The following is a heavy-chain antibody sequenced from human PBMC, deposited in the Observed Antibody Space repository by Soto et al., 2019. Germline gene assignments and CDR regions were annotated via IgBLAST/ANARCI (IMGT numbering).Heavy chain of an antibody. J-gene: IGHJ6*02. V-gene: IGHV4-31*03. D-gene: IGHD3-22*01. CDR3: AIGGYPYYYDSSGSIGVGGMDV. CDR2: IYYSGST. Sequence: PSETLSLTCTVSGGSISSGGYYWSWIRQHPGKGLEWIGYIYYSGSTYYNPSLKSRVTISVDTSKNQFSLKLSSVTAADTAVYYCAIGGYPYYYDSSGSIGVGGMDVWGQGTTVTVSS. CDR1: GGSISSGGYY.